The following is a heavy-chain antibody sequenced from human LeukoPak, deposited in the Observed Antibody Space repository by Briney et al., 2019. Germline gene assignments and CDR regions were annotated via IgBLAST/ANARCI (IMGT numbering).Heavy chain of an antibody. Sequence: ASVKVSCKASGYTFIAYHMHWVRQAPGQGLEWMGRIHPSSGATNYAQRFQGRVTLTRDTSINTAYMELSRLTSDDTAVYYCARDRRRDGYNLWGQGTLVTVSS. D-gene: IGHD5-24*01. CDR2: IHPSSGAT. CDR1: GYTFIAYH. J-gene: IGHJ4*02. CDR3: ARDRRRDGYNL. V-gene: IGHV1-2*06.